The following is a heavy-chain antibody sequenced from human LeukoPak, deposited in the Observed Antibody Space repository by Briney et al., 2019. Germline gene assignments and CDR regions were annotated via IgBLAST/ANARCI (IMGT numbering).Heavy chain of an antibody. CDR1: SGSISGHY. V-gene: IGHV4-4*07. D-gene: IGHD3-3*01. CDR2: IYTSGAT. J-gene: IGHJ4*02. Sequence: PSETLSLTCTVTSGSISGHYWSWIRQPAGKEMQWIGRIYTSGATNYNPSLKSRVTMSIDTSKKEFTLKLTSVTAADTAVYYCARDQYFDFWSGTATPYYFDYWGLGTLVTVSS. CDR3: ARDQYFDFWSGTATPYYFDY.